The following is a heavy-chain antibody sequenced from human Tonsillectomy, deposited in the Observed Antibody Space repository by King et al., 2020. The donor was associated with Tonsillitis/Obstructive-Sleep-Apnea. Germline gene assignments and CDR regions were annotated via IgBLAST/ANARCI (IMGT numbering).Heavy chain of an antibody. J-gene: IGHJ5*02. D-gene: IGHD3-22*01. V-gene: IGHV3-74*02. CDR3: ARGPDGHYDSSGLNWFDP. CDR2: LSSDGSST. Sequence: VQLVESGGGLVQPGGSLRLSCAASGFTFSNHWMHWVRQAPGKGLVWVSRLSSDGSSTSYADSVKGRFTISRDNAKNTLYLQMSSLRAEDTAVYYCARGPDGHYDSSGLNWFDPWGQGTLVTVSS. CDR1: GFTFSNHW.